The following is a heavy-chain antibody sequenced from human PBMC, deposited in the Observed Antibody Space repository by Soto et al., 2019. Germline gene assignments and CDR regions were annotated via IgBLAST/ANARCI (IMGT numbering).Heavy chain of an antibody. Sequence: QVQLVQSGAEEKKPGASVKVSCKASGYTFTSYAMHWVRQAPGQRLEWMGWINAGNGNTKYSQKFQGSVTITRDTSASTAYMELSSLRSEDTAVYYCAMSIGVVTALDYWGQGTLVTVSS. CDR3: AMSIGVVTALDY. D-gene: IGHD2-21*02. V-gene: IGHV1-3*05. J-gene: IGHJ4*02. CDR2: INAGNGNT. CDR1: GYTFTSYA.